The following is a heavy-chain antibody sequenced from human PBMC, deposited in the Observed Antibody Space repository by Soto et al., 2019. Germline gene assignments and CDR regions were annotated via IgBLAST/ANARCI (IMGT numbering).Heavy chain of an antibody. J-gene: IGHJ1*01. V-gene: IGHV3-23*04. CDR2: ISGSGNST. D-gene: IGHD6-13*01. CDR3: AKDGGIAGAVEYFQH. CDR1: GFTFDDHT. Sequence: EVQLVVSGGLVVRPGGSLRLSCAGSGFTFDDHTMHWVRQAPGKGLEWVSAISGSGNSTYYADSVKGRLTISRDNSKNTLHLQMNSLRAEDTAVYYCAKDGGIAGAVEYFQHWGQGTLVTVSS.